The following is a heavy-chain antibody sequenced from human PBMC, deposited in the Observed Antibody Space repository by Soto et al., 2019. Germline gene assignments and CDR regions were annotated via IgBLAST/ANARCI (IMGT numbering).Heavy chain of an antibody. CDR1: GFTFSSYW. V-gene: IGHV3-74*01. J-gene: IGHJ6*02. CDR2: INSDGSST. CDR3: AVLLVDGTYYYYCMDV. Sequence: RGSLRLSCAASGFTFSSYWMHWVRQAPGKGLVWVSRINSDGSSTSYADSVKGRFTISRDNAKNTLYLQMNSLRAEDTAVYYCAVLLVDGTYYYYCMDVWGQGTTVTVSS. D-gene: IGHD2-2*01.